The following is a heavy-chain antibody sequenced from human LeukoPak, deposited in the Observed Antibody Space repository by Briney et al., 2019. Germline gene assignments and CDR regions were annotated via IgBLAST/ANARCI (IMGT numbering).Heavy chain of an antibody. V-gene: IGHV4-59*08. CDR1: GGSISSYY. Sequence: SETLSLTCTVSGGSISSYYWSWIRQPPGKGLEWIGYIYYSGSTNYNPSLKSRVTTSVDTSKNQFSLKLSSVTAADTAMYYCARHSHLELLWFGELWFDLWGRGTLLTVSS. CDR2: IYYSGST. J-gene: IGHJ2*01. CDR3: ARHSHLELLWFGELWFDL. D-gene: IGHD3-10*01.